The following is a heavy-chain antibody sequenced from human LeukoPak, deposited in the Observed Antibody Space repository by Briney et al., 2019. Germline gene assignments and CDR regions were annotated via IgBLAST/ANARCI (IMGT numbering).Heavy chain of an antibody. CDR3: ARDQNYYGLGSYYNVDY. J-gene: IGHJ4*02. CDR2: INPDIGGT. CDR1: GYTFTGYY. Sequence: ASVKVSCKASGYTFTGYYIHWVRQAPGQGLEWMGWINPDIGGTDYAQKFQGRVTMTRDTSISTAYMELSRLTSDDTAVYYCARDQNYYGLGSYYNVDYWGQGTLVTVSS. V-gene: IGHV1-2*02. D-gene: IGHD3-10*01.